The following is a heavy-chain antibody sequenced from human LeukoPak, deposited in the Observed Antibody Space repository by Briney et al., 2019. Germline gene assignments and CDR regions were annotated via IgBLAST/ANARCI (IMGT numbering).Heavy chain of an antibody. CDR1: GGSFSGYY. CDR2: IYTSGST. Sequence: SETLSLTCAVYGGSFSGYYWSWIRQPPGKGLEWIGRIYTSGSTNYNPSLKSRVTMSVDTSKNQFSLKLSSVTAADTAVYYCAREAPYDYVWGSYRYTMFDYWGQGTLVTVSS. J-gene: IGHJ4*02. CDR3: AREAPYDYVWGSYRYTMFDY. D-gene: IGHD3-16*02. V-gene: IGHV4-4*07.